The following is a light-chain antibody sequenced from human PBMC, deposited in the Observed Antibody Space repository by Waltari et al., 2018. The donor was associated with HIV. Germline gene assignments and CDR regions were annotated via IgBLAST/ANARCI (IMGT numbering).Light chain of an antibody. CDR2: WAS. V-gene: IGKV4-1*01. J-gene: IGKJ1*01. CDR3: QQYFSTPWT. CDR1: QSVLYSSNNKNY. Sequence: DIVMPQSPDSLAVSLGVRATINCKSSQSVLYSSNNKNYLAWYQQKPGQPPKLLIYWASTRESGVPDRFSGSESGTDFTLTISSLQAEDVAVYYCQQYFSTPWTFGQGTKVEIK.